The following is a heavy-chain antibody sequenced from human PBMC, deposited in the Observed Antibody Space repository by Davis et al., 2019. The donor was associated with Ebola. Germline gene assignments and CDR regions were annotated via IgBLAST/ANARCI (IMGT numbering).Heavy chain of an antibody. CDR3: ARDAPYDLLTGYYNEPYYNYYGMDV. Sequence: GESLKISCAASGFIFNKYGIHWVRQAPGKGLEWVAYIWYDGSNQYYADSVKGRFTISRDNSKNTVYLQMSSLRVEDTAVYYCARDAPYDLLTGYYNEPYYNYYGMDVWGQGTTVTVSS. CDR1: GFIFNKYG. V-gene: IGHV3-33*01. CDR2: IWYDGSNQ. D-gene: IGHD3-9*01. J-gene: IGHJ6*02.